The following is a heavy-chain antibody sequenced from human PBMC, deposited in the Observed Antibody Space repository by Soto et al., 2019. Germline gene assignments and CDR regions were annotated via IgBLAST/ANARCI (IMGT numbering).Heavy chain of an antibody. D-gene: IGHD6-25*01. J-gene: IGHJ4*02. CDR3: ARSREIIASAGSFDY. V-gene: IGHV3-23*01. Sequence: EVQLLESGGGLVQPGGSLRLSCAASGFTFSSHVMSWVRQAPGKGLEWVSGISTGSGSTDYADSVKGRFTICRDNSKNTLHLQMKSLRAEDTAVYYCARSREIIASAGSFDYWGQGTLVTVSS. CDR1: GFTFSSHV. CDR2: ISTGSGST.